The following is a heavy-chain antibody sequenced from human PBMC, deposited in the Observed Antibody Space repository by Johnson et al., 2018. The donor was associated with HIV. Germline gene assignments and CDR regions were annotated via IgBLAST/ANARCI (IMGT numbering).Heavy chain of an antibody. CDR2: MSYARSYI. CDR3: ARATRSSSSGRHDAFDI. Sequence: VQRVESGGGVVQPGGSLRLPCAASAFTFSRCAMHWVRQAPRGALEWVAFMSYARSYIYYAHSVKGRFNLSRHNSKHTVYLKMNSLRAEDTAVYYCARATRSSSSGRHDAFDIWGQGTMVTVSS. V-gene: IGHV3-30*04. D-gene: IGHD6-6*01. CDR1: AFTFSRCA. J-gene: IGHJ3*02.